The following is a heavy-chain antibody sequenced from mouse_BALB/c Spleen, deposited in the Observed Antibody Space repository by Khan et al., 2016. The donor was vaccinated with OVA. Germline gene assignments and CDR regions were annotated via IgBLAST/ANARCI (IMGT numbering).Heavy chain of an antibody. V-gene: IGHV1-7*01. D-gene: IGHD1-1*02. CDR2: INPTTGYT. Sequence: QVQLKESGAELAKPGASLKMSCKASGYTFVNYWILWIKQRPGQGLEWIGYINPTTGYTEYNQNFKDKATLTADKSSSTAYMQLSSLTSEDSTVYYCARRGLGWDFDYWGQGTTLTVSS. CDR1: GYTFVNYW. J-gene: IGHJ2*01. CDR3: ARRGLGWDFDY.